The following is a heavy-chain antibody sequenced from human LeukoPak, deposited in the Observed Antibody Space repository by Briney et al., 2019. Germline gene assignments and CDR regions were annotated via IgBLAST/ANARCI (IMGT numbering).Heavy chain of an antibody. CDR3: ARGTNYMDV. V-gene: IGHV1-8*03. CDR2: ISAYNGNT. CDR1: GYTFTGYY. J-gene: IGHJ6*03. Sequence: ASVKVSCKASGYTFTGYYIRWVRQAPGQGLEWMGWISAYNGNTNYAQKLQGRVTITRNTSISTAYMELSSLRSEDTAVYYCARGTNYMDVWGKGTTVTVSS. D-gene: IGHD4-11*01.